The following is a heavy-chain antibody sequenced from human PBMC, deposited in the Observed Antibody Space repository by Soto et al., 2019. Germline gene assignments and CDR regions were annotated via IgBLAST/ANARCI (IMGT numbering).Heavy chain of an antibody. J-gene: IGHJ3*02. CDR1: GFTVSSNY. Sequence: GGSLRLSCAASGFTVSSNYMSWVRQAPGKGLEWVSVIYSGGSTYYADSVKGRFTISRDNSKNTLYLQMNSLRAEDTAVYYCARVGYCGGDCYSAFDIWGQGTRVTVSS. CDR3: ARVGYCGGDCYSAFDI. V-gene: IGHV3-53*01. CDR2: IYSGGST. D-gene: IGHD2-21*01.